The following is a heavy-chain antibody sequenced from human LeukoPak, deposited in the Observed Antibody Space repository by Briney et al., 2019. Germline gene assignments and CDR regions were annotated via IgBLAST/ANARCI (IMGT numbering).Heavy chain of an antibody. J-gene: IGHJ3*02. V-gene: IGHV1-46*01. D-gene: IGHD3-22*01. CDR1: GYIFSSYY. Sequence: ASVKVSCKASGYIFSSYYMYWVRQAPGQGLEWMGIINPSGGSIRYAQKFQGRVAMTRDTSTSTVYMELSSLRSEDTAVYYCARGRNYYDSSGYYYEGDAFDIWGQGTMVTVSS. CDR3: ARGRNYYDSSGYYYEGDAFDI. CDR2: INPSGGSI.